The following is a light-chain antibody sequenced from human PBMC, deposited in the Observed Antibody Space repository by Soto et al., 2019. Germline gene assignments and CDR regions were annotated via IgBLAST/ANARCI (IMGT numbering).Light chain of an antibody. V-gene: IGLV1-40*01. Sequence: QSVLTQPPSVSGAPGQRVTISCTGSTSNIGAGYDVQWYQQLPGTAPKLLIHRNTNRPSGVPDRFSGSKSGTSALLAITGLQTEDEADYYCQSYDSSLSGARVFGGGTKLTVL. CDR3: QSYDSSLSGARV. J-gene: IGLJ2*01. CDR2: RNT. CDR1: TSNIGAGYD.